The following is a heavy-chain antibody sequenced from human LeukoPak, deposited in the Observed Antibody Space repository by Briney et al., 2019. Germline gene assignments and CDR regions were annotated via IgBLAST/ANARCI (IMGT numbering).Heavy chain of an antibody. J-gene: IGHJ4*02. CDR2: ISYSGST. D-gene: IGHD4-11*01. CDR3: ATMTTVTMYSYYFDS. Sequence: SEALSLTCTISGDSIDDSYWSWIRQSPGKGLEWIGYISYSGSTNYNPSLKSRVTISLDTSKNQFSLSLRSVTAADTAVYSCATMTTVTMYSYYFDSWGQGTLVTVS. V-gene: IGHV4-59*01. CDR1: GDSIDDSY.